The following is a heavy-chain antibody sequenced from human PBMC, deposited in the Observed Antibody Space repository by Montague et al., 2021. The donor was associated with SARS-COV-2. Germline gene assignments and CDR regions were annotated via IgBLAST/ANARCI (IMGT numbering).Heavy chain of an antibody. CDR2: IHSSGNT. CDR1: GGSISRGHDY. D-gene: IGHD3-16*01. V-gene: IGHV4-61*02. J-gene: IGHJ4*02. Sequence: TLSLTCTISGGSISRGHDYWSWIRQPAGEGLEWIGRIHSSGNTDYNAFLKSRVTISLDLPKRQFSLTLRSVTAADTAVYYCARDWGHRGPEDCWGQGTLVTVSS. CDR3: ARDWGHRGPEDC.